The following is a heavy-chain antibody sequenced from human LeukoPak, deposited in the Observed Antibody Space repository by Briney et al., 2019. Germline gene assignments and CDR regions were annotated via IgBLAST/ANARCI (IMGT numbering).Heavy chain of an antibody. CDR3: ARPRSGYCSSTSCSDAFDI. CDR2: INHSGTT. CDR1: GGSFSGFY. Sequence: SETLSLTCAVYGGSFSGFYWSWIRQSPGKGLEWIGEINHSGTTNYNPSPKSRVTISVDRSKNQFSLKLSSVTAADTAVYYCARPRSGYCSSTSCSDAFDIWGQGTMVTVSS. V-gene: IGHV4-34*01. J-gene: IGHJ3*02. D-gene: IGHD2-2*01.